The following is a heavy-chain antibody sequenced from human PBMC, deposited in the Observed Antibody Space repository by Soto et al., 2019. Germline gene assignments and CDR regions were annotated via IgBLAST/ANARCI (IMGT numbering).Heavy chain of an antibody. J-gene: IGHJ5*02. D-gene: IGHD2-15*01. Sequence: LSLTCTVSGGSVSSGSYYWSWIRQPPGKGLEWIGYIYYSGSTNYNPSLKSRVTISVDTSKNQFSLKLSSVTAADTAVYYCAREGGSHWRNWFDPWGQGTLVTVSS. CDR3: AREGGSHWRNWFDP. CDR2: IYYSGST. CDR1: GGSVSSGSYY. V-gene: IGHV4-61*01.